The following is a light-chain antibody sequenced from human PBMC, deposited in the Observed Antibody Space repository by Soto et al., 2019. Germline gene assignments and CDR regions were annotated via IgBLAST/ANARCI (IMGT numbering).Light chain of an antibody. V-gene: IGLV2-23*01. Sequence: QSALTQPAYVSGSPEQSITISCTGPGSDVGSFDLVSWCQQHPGKAPKLIIFEGSKRPSGVSDRFSGSKSDNRASLTISGLQAEDEADYYCSSYAGSLTWVFGGGTKLNVL. CDR1: GSDVGSFDL. J-gene: IGLJ3*02. CDR3: SSYAGSLTWV. CDR2: EGS.